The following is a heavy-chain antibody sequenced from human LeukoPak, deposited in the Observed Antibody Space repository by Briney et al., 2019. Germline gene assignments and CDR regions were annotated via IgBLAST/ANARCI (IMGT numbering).Heavy chain of an antibody. J-gene: IGHJ4*02. Sequence: GGSLRLSCAASAFTFSDYSMNWVRQAPRKGLEWISYISGRSSTIYYADSVRGRFTISRDDAKNSMYLQMNSLRAEDTAVYYCARDRLTSGSYFFDYWGQGTLVTVSS. CDR1: AFTFSDYS. CDR2: ISGRSSTI. V-gene: IGHV3-48*01. CDR3: ARDRLTSGSYFFDY. D-gene: IGHD1-26*01.